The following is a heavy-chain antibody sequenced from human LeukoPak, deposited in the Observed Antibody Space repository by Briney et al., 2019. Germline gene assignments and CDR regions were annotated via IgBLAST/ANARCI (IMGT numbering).Heavy chain of an antibody. CDR3: ARDISLSGSYRPNDY. CDR2: INPNSGGT. J-gene: IGHJ4*02. CDR1: GYTFTGYY. D-gene: IGHD1-26*01. V-gene: IGHV1-2*02. Sequence: ASVKVSCKASGYTFTGYYMHWVRQAPGQGLEWMGWINPNSGGTNYAQKFQGRVTMTRDTSISTAYMELSRLRSDDTAVYYCARDISLSGSYRPNDYWGQGTLVTVSS.